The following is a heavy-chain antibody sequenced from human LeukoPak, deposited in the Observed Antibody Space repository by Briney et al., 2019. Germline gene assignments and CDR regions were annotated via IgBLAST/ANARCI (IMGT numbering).Heavy chain of an antibody. D-gene: IGHD5-12*01. CDR2: ISGSGGST. CDR1: GFTFSTYD. V-gene: IGHV3-23*01. CDR3: AKDREGLSSGYDLEYFDY. Sequence: GGSLRLSCAASGFTFSTYDMSWVRQAPGKGLKWVSSISGSGGSTYYADSVKGRFTISRDNSKNTLFLQMNSLRAEDTAVYYCAKDREGLSSGYDLEYFDYWGQGTLVTVSS. J-gene: IGHJ4*02.